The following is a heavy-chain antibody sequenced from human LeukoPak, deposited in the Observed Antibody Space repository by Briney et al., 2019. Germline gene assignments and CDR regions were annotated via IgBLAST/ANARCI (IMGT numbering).Heavy chain of an antibody. CDR3: AKKRVDGSGSYVYYYMDV. Sequence: GESLRLSCAASGFTLSSYAMTWVRRAPGKGLEWVSSISGSGGGTYYADSVKGRFTISRDSSKSTLYLQMNSLRAEDTAVYYCAKKRVDGSGSYVYYYMDVWGKGTTVTVSS. CDR2: ISGSGGGT. V-gene: IGHV3-23*01. J-gene: IGHJ6*03. D-gene: IGHD3-10*01. CDR1: GFTLSSYA.